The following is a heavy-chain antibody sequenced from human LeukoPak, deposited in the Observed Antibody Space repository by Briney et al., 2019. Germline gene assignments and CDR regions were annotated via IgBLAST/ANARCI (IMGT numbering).Heavy chain of an antibody. V-gene: IGHV3-48*03. J-gene: IGHJ3*02. D-gene: IGHD2-21*01. CDR3: ARVMPIGVVRDGFDI. CDR1: RFTSSNYD. Sequence: GGSLRLSCAASRFTSSNYDMNWVRQAPGEGLGWVSYISCRGNTIYHADALKGRFTISRDNAENSLYLQMNSLRAEDTAVYYCARVMPIGVVRDGFDIWGQGTMVTVSS. CDR2: ISCRGNTI.